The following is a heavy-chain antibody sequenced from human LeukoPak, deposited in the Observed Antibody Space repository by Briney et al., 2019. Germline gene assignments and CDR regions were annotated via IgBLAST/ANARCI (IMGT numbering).Heavy chain of an antibody. D-gene: IGHD6-13*01. CDR2: IYHSGST. CDR3: ARQYSTNWYDDRGWFDP. CDR1: TYSISSAYY. V-gene: IGHV4-38-2*02. Sequence: KPSETLSLTCSVSTYSISSAYYWGWIRQPPGKGLQWIGSIYHSGSTSYNPSLKSRVTISVDTSKNQFSLKLSSVTAADTAFYYCARQYSTNWYDDRGWFDPWGQGTLVTVSS. J-gene: IGHJ5*02.